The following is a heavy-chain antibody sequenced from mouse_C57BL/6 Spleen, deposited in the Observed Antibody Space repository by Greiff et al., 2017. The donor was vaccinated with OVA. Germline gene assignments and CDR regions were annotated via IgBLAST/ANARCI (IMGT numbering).Heavy chain of an antibody. CDR1: GYSFTGYY. CDR2: INPSTGGT. Sequence: EVKLMESGPELVKPGASVKISCKASGYSFTGYYMNWVKQSPEKSLEWIGEINPSTGGTTYNQKFKAKATLTVDKSSSTAYMQLKSLTSEDSAVYYCARGYGYAGYWGQGTTLTVSS. J-gene: IGHJ2*01. CDR3: ARGYGYAGY. D-gene: IGHD2-2*01. V-gene: IGHV1-42*01.